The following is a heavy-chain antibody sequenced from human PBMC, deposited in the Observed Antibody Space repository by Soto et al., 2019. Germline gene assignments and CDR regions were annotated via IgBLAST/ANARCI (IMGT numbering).Heavy chain of an antibody. V-gene: IGHV1-3*01. D-gene: IGHD3-22*01. CDR3: ARDDFDSSGFDY. CDR2: VNAGNGNR. CDR1: GYTFTNYA. J-gene: IGHJ4*02. Sequence: QIQLVQSGAEVKKPGASVTVSCKASGYTFTNYAIHWVRQAPGQSLEWMGWVNAGNGNRKLSQKFQGRVSVTRDTSATTVYMELRSLRSEDTADYYCARDDFDSSGFDYWGQGTLVTVSS.